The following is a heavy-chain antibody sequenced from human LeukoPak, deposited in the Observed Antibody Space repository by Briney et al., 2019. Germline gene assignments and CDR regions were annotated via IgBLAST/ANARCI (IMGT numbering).Heavy chain of an antibody. V-gene: IGHV3-66*04. J-gene: IGHJ4*02. D-gene: IGHD5-18*01. Sequence: GGSLRLSCAASGFPVSSNYMSWVRQAPGEGREWVSVIYSGGSTYYADSVKGRFTISRDNSKNTLYLQMNSLRAEDTAVYYCAGHGYSYDYYFDYWGQGTLVTVSS. CDR3: AGHGYSYDYYFDY. CDR2: IYSGGST. CDR1: GFPVSSNY.